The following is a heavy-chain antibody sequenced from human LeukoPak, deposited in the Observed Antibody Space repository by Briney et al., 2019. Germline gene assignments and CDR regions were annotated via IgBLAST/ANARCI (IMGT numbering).Heavy chain of an antibody. Sequence: SETLSLTCGVSGGSVLNTNWWTWVRQPPGKGLEWIGEVHLGGRTNYNLSLERRLTMSADVSENQVSLKQTSVTAADTAVYYCAREGGFYRPLDYSGQGTLVTVSS. V-gene: IGHV4-4*02. J-gene: IGHJ4*02. CDR3: AREGGFYRPLDY. D-gene: IGHD3-3*01. CDR2: VHLGGRT. CDR1: GGSVLNTNW.